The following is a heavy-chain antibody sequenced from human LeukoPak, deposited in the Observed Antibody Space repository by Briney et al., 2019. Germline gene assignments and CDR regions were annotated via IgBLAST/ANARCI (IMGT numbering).Heavy chain of an antibody. CDR3: ARVGNWNYVSLNWFDP. V-gene: IGHV4-34*01. Sequence: SETLSLTCAVYGGSFSGYYWSWIRQPPEKGLEWIGEINHSGSTNYNPSLKSRVTISVDTSKNQFSMKMSSVTAEDKAVYYCARVGNWNYVSLNWFDPWGQGTVVTVSS. J-gene: IGHJ5*02. CDR2: INHSGST. D-gene: IGHD1-7*01. CDR1: GGSFSGYY.